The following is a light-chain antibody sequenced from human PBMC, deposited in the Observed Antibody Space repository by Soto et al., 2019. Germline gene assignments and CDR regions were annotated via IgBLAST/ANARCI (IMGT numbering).Light chain of an antibody. CDR3: HQCSYGPWT. V-gene: IGKV3-11*01. CDR2: EAS. J-gene: IGKJ1*01. CDR1: QSVSGY. Sequence: EIVLTQSPATLSLSPGERATLSCRASQSVSGYLVWYQQKPGQAPRLLIYEASTRATGIPARFSGSGTGTDFTLTINSLEPEDFAVYFCHQCSYGPWTFGQGTKVEIK.